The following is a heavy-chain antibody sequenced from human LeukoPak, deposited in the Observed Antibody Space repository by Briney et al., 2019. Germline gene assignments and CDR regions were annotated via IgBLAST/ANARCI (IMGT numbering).Heavy chain of an antibody. CDR1: GGSISSYY. V-gene: IGHV4-59*01. Sequence: SETLSLTCTVSGGSISSYYWSWIRQPPGKGLEWIGYIYYSGSTNYNPSLKSRVTISVDTSKNQFSLKLSSVTAADTAVYYCARWNGVVAPATLDPWGQGTLVTVSS. D-gene: IGHD3-3*01. CDR3: ARWNGVVAPATLDP. J-gene: IGHJ5*02. CDR2: IYYSGST.